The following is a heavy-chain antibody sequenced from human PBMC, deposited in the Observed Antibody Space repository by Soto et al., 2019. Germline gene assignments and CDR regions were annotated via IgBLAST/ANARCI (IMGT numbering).Heavy chain of an antibody. CDR2: ITGSGDKT. CDR3: AKDRGISPNYFDY. V-gene: IGHV3-23*01. Sequence: GGSLRLSCAASGFTFSSYAMIWVRQAPGKGLEWVSSITGSGDKTYYADSVKGRFTISRDNSKNTLYLQMNSLRSVDTALFYCAKDRGISPNYFDYWGQGTMVTVSS. CDR1: GFTFSSYA. D-gene: IGHD2-15*01. J-gene: IGHJ4*02.